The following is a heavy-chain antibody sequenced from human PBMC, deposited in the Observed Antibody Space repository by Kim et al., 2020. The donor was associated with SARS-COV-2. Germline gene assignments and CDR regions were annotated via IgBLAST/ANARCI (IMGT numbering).Heavy chain of an antibody. D-gene: IGHD6-13*01. J-gene: IGHJ3*02. CDR3: ARDPLLSSSSWYEDAFDI. V-gene: IGHV1-3*01. CDR1: GYTFTSYA. CDR2: INAGNGNT. Sequence: ASVKVSCKASGYTFTSYAMHWVRQAPGQRLEWMGWINAGNGNTKYSQKFQGRVTITRDTSASTAYMELSSLRSEDTAVYYCARDPLLSSSSWYEDAFDIWGQGTMVTVSS.